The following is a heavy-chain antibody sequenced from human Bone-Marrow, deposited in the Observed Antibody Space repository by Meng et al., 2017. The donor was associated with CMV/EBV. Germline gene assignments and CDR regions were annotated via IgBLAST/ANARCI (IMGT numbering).Heavy chain of an antibody. CDR3: ARGWSIAARPYYYYYGMDV. CDR2: INHSGST. J-gene: IGHJ6*02. CDR1: GGSFSGYY. Sequence: SETLSLTCAVYGGSFSGYYWSWIHQPPGKGLEWIGEINHSGSTNYNPSLKSRVTISVDTSKNQFSLKLSSVTAADTAVYYCARGWSIAARPYYYYYGMDVWGQGTTVTVSS. D-gene: IGHD6-6*01. V-gene: IGHV4-34*01.